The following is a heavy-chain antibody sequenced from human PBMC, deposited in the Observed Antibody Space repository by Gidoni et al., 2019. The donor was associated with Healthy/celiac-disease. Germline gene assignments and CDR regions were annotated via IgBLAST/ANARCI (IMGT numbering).Heavy chain of an antibody. CDR2: IYYSGST. V-gene: IGHV4-31*03. CDR1: CNSISSGGYY. CDR3: ARGCYDILTGYSDYYYYYMDV. Sequence: QVQLQESGPGLVKPSQTLSLTCTVSCNSISSGGYYWSWIRQHPGKGLEWIGYIYYSGSTYYNPSLKSRVTISVDTSKNQFSLKLSSVTAADTAVYYCARGCYDILTGYSDYYYYYMDVWGKGTTVTVSS. D-gene: IGHD3-9*01. J-gene: IGHJ6*03.